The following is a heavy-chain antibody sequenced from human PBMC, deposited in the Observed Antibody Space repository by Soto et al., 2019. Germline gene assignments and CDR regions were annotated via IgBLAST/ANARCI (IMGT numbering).Heavy chain of an antibody. V-gene: IGHV3-30*04. D-gene: IGHD6-13*01. Sequence: GGSLRLSCAASGFTFSSYAMHWGRQCPGKGLEWVAFISYDGRNEFYADSVKGRFTISRDNSKNTLYLQMNSLRTEDTAVYHCAKDQAGSSSQTYFFDYWGQGSLVTVSS. CDR3: AKDQAGSSSQTYFFDY. CDR1: GFTFSSYA. J-gene: IGHJ4*02. CDR2: ISYDGRNE.